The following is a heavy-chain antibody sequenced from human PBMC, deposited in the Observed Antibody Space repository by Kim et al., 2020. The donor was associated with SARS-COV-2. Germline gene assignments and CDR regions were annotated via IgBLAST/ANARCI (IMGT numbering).Heavy chain of an antibody. J-gene: IGHJ4*02. CDR3: ARHHIVVGFDY. D-gene: IGHD2-21*01. CDR2: T. Sequence: TYYDPSLKSRVTISVDTSKNQFSLKLSSVTAADTAVYYCARHHIVVGFDYWGQGTLVTVSS. V-gene: IGHV4-39*01.